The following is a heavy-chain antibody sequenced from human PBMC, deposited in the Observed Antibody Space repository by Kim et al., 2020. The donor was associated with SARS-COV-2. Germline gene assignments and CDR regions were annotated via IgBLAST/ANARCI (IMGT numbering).Heavy chain of an antibody. D-gene: IGHD4-17*01. J-gene: IGHJ6*02. V-gene: IGHV1-2*06. CDR1: GYTFTGYY. Sequence: ASVKVSCKASGYTFTGYYMHWVRQAPGQGLEWMGRINPNSGGTNYAQKFQGRVTMTRDTSISTAYMELSRLRSDDTAVYYCASPGRPEYGDYDNYYYYYGMDVWGQGTTVTVSS. CDR3: ASPGRPEYGDYDNYYYYYGMDV. CDR2: INPNSGGT.